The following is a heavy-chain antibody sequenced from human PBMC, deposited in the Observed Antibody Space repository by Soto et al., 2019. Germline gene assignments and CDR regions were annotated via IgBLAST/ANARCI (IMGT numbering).Heavy chain of an antibody. D-gene: IGHD2-21*01. Sequence: PSETLSLTCSFSDGSISIGYYDWSWIRQPPGKGLEWIGNIYHSGNTYYNPSLKSRLIISIDTSKKQFSLKVGSVTAADTAVYYCASYSIYGMDVWGQGTTVTVSS. CDR3: ASYSIYGMDV. CDR2: IYHSGNT. J-gene: IGHJ6*01. CDR1: DGSISIGYYD. V-gene: IGHV4-30-4*01.